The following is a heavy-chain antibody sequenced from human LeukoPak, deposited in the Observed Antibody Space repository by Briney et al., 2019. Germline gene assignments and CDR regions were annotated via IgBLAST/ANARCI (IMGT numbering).Heavy chain of an antibody. Sequence: AGGSLRLTCAASGFTFSTYGMHWVRQAPGKGLEWVAVIWYDGSNKYYADSVKGRFTISRDNSKNTLYLQMDSLRAEDTAVYYCARDRISRFGGNSELDYWGQGTLVTVSS. CDR2: IWYDGSNK. V-gene: IGHV3-33*01. CDR1: GFTFSTYG. D-gene: IGHD4-23*01. CDR3: ARDRISRFGGNSELDY. J-gene: IGHJ4*02.